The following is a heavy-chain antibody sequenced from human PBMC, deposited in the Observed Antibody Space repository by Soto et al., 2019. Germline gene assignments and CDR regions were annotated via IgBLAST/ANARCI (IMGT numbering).Heavy chain of an antibody. V-gene: IGHV1-69*02. D-gene: IGHD4-17*01. J-gene: IGHJ4*02. CDR1: GGTFSSYT. Sequence: QVQLVQSGAEVKKPGSSVKVSCKASGGTFSSYTISWVRQAPGQGLEWMGRIIPILGIANYAQQFQGRVTITADKSTSTADRERSSLRSEDTAVYYCANYGDYGQSEHWGQGTLVTVSS. CDR2: IIPILGIA. CDR3: ANYGDYGQSEH.